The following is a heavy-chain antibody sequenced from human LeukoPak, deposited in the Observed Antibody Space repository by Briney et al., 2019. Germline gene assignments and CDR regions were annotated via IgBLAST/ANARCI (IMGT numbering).Heavy chain of an antibody. CDR2: MNPNSGNT. D-gene: IGHD3-10*01. J-gene: IGHJ6*03. CDR1: GYIFTSYD. Sequence: ASXXVSCKASGYIFTSYDINWVRQATGQGLEWMGWMNPNSGNTGYAQKFQGRGTMTRNTSISTAYMELSRLREKDTAVYYCARGQAFHAYYYGSGISMDVWGKGTTVTVSS. V-gene: IGHV1-8*01. CDR3: ARGQAFHAYYYGSGISMDV.